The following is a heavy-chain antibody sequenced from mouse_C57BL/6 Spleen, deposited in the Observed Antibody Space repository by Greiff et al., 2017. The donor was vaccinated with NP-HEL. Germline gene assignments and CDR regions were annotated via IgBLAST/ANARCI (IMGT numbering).Heavy chain of an antibody. J-gene: IGHJ2*01. Sequence: QVQLQQSGAELVRPGSSVKLSCKASGYTFTSYWMDWVKQRPGQGLEWIGNIYPSDSETHYNQKFKDKATLTVDKSSSTAYMQLSSLTSEDSAVYYCARWRGSSPFDYWGQGTTLTVSS. D-gene: IGHD1-1*01. CDR1: GYTFTSYW. CDR3: ARWRGSSPFDY. CDR2: IYPSDSET. V-gene: IGHV1-61*01.